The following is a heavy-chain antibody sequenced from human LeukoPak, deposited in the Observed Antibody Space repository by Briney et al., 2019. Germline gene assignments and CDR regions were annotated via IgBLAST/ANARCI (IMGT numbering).Heavy chain of an antibody. Sequence: GGSLRLSCAASGFTFSSYGMHWVRQAPGKGLEWVAFIRYDGSNKYYADSVKGRFTISRDNSKNTLYLQMNSLRADDTAMYFCARSVVPAGAWFDPWGQGTLVIVS. V-gene: IGHV3-30*02. J-gene: IGHJ5*02. D-gene: IGHD2-2*01. CDR2: IRYDGSNK. CDR3: ARSVVPAGAWFDP. CDR1: GFTFSSYG.